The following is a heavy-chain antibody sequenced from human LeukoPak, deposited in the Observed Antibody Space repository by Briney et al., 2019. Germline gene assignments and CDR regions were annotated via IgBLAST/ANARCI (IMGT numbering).Heavy chain of an antibody. D-gene: IGHD5-24*01. J-gene: IGHJ3*02. CDR2: ISSSSSHI. CDR3: ASLTRWLQWEKGDAFDI. V-gene: IGHV3-21*01. Sequence: GGSLRLSCAASGFTFSSYSMNWVRRAPGKGLEWVSSISSSSSHIYYADSVKGRFTISRDNAKNSLYLQMNSLRAEDTAVYYCASLTRWLQWEKGDAFDIWGQGTMVTVSS. CDR1: GFTFSSYS.